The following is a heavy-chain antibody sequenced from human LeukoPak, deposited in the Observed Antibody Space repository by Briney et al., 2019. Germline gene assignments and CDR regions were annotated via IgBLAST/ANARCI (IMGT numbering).Heavy chain of an antibody. CDR3: ARGGVDYGDYSLSYGMDV. CDR1: GFTFSSYW. CDR2: IKQDGSEK. Sequence: PGGSLRLSCAASGFTFSSYWISWVRQAPGKGMEWVANIKQDGSEKYYVDSVKGRFTISIDNAKNSLYLQMNSLRAEDTAVYYCARGGVDYGDYSLSYGMDVWGQGTTVTVSS. V-gene: IGHV3-7*04. D-gene: IGHD4-17*01. J-gene: IGHJ6*02.